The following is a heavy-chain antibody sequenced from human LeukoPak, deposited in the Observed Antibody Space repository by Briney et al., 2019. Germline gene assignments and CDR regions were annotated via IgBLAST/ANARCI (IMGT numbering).Heavy chain of an antibody. Sequence: ASVKVSCKASGGTFSSYAISWVRQAPGQGLEWMGRIIPIFGTANYAQKFQGRVTITTDKSTSTAYMELSSLRSEDTAVYYCARPLGGYSYGFGYWGQGTLVTVSS. D-gene: IGHD5-18*01. V-gene: IGHV1-69*05. J-gene: IGHJ4*02. CDR2: IIPIFGTA. CDR3: ARPLGGYSYGFGY. CDR1: GGTFSSYA.